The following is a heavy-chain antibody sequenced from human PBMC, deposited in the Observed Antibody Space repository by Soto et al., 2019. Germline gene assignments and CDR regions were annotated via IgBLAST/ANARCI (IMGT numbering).Heavy chain of an antibody. D-gene: IGHD3-3*01. V-gene: IGHV4-4*07. CDR1: GFTFSTYA. Sequence: PGGSLRLSCAASGFTFSTYAMSWVRQAPGKGLEWIGRIYTSGSTNYNPSLKSRVTMSVDTSKNQFSLKLSSVTAADTAVYYCAREGDLYDFWDGTLLIVRPNYYYYYGMDVWGQGTTVTVSS. J-gene: IGHJ6*02. CDR3: AREGDLYDFWDGTLLIVRPNYYYYYGMDV. CDR2: IYTSGST.